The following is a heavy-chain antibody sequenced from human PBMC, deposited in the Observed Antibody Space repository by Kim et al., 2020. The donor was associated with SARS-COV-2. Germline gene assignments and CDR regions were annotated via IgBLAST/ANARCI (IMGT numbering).Heavy chain of an antibody. Sequence: SETLSLTCTVSGGSISSSSYYWGWIRQPPGKGLEWIGSIYYSGSTYYNPSLKSRVTISVDTSKNQFSLKLSSVTAADTAVYYCVRHPPYYYGSGSYYYFDYWGQGTLVTVSS. CDR2: IYYSGST. J-gene: IGHJ4*02. CDR3: VRHPPYYYGSGSYYYFDY. CDR1: GGSISSSSYY. V-gene: IGHV4-39*01. D-gene: IGHD3-10*01.